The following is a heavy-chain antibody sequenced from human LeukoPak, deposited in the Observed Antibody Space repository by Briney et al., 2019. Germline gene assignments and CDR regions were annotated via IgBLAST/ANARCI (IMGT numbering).Heavy chain of an antibody. V-gene: IGHV1-3*01. D-gene: IGHD3-3*01. CDR1: GYTFTSYA. J-gene: IGHJ5*02. CDR2: INAGNGNT. CDR3: ARETLEFRSSMEWLLYTGSRGWFDP. Sequence: GASVKVSCKASGYTFTSYAMHWVRQAPGQRLEWMGWINAGNGNTKYSQKFQGRVTITRDTSASTAYMELSSLRSEDTAVYYCARETLEFRSSMEWLLYTGSRGWFDPWGQGTLVTVSS.